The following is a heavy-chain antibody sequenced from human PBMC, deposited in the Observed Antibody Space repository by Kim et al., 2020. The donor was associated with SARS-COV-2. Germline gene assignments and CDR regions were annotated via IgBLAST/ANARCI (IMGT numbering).Heavy chain of an antibody. CDR3: ARSRGGSYEDAFGI. J-gene: IGHJ3*02. D-gene: IGHD1-26*01. Sequence: ADSEKGRFTISRDNSKNTLYLQMNSLRAGDTAVYYCARSRGGSYEDAFGIWGQGTMVTVSS. V-gene: IGHV3-30*01.